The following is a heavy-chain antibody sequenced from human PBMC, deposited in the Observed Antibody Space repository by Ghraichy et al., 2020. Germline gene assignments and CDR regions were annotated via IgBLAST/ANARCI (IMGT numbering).Heavy chain of an antibody. V-gene: IGHV4-4*07. CDR1: GGSISSYY. CDR3: VMNLGVRGVIRYELGDY. CDR2: IYTSGST. Sequence: SETLSLTCTVSGGSISSYYWSWIRQPAGKGLEWIGRIYTSGSTNYNPSLKSRVTMSVDTSKNQFSLKLSSVTAADTAVYYCVMNLGVRGVIRYELGDYWGQGTLVTVSS. D-gene: IGHD3-10*01. J-gene: IGHJ4*02.